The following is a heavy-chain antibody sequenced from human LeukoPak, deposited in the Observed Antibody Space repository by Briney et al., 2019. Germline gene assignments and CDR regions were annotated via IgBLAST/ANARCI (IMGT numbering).Heavy chain of an antibody. Sequence: AGGSLRLSCAASGFTFSSYWMSWVRQAPGKGLEWVANMKKDGTEKKYVDSVKGRFTISRDNAKNSLYLQMNSLRAEDTAVYYCAKVTYGSGTYGAFDSWGQGTLVTVSS. CDR2: MKKDGTEK. CDR3: AKVTYGSGTYGAFDS. V-gene: IGHV3-7*03. CDR1: GFTFSSYW. D-gene: IGHD3-10*01. J-gene: IGHJ4*02.